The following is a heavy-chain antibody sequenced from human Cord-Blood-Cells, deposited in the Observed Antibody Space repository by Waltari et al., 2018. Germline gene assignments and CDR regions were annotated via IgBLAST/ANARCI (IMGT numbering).Heavy chain of an antibody. Sequence: EVQLVESGGGLVQPGGSLRLSCAASRFTFSSYWMHWVRQAPGKGLVWGSRINSDGSSTSYADSVKGRFTISGDIAKNTLYLQMDSLGAEDTAVYYCARAKTNMCDYWGQGTLVTVSS. CDR3: ARAKTNMCDY. CDR1: RFTFSSYW. CDR2: INSDGSST. V-gene: IGHV3-74*01. J-gene: IGHJ4*02. D-gene: IGHD3-10*02.